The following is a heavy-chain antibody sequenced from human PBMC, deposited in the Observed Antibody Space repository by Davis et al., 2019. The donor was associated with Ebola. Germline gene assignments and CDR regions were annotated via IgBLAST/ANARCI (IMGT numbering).Heavy chain of an antibody. Sequence: GESLKISCTDSVITFSSYAMTWVRQAPGKGLEWVSAISGSGGSTYYADSVKGRFTISRDNSKNTLYLQMNSLRAEDTAVYYCARDRPLDFFFGDYYGMDVWGQGTMVTVSS. CDR2: ISGSGGST. CDR1: VITFSSYA. V-gene: IGHV3-23*01. CDR3: ARDRPLDFFFGDYYGMDV. D-gene: IGHD3-16*01. J-gene: IGHJ6*02.